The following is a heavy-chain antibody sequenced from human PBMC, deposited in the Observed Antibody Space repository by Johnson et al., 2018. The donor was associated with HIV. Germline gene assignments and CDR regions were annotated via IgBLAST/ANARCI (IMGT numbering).Heavy chain of an antibody. J-gene: IGHJ3*02. CDR2: INWSGGST. CDR1: GFTFDDYG. V-gene: IGHV3-20*04. D-gene: IGHD6-13*01. CDR3: AGGKGAAVGLDAFDI. Sequence: VQLVESGGGVVQPGGSLRISCAASGFTFDDYGMSWVRQAPGKGLEWVSGINWSGGSTGYADSMKGRFTISRDNARNSLYLQMNSLRAEDTALYFCAGGKGAAVGLDAFDIWGQGIRVTVSS.